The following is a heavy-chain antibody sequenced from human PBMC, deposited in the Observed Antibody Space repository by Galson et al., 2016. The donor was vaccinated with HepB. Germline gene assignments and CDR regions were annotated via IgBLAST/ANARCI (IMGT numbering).Heavy chain of an antibody. Sequence: QSGAEVKKPGESLRISCKGSGYSFTSYWISWVRQMPGKGLEWMGRIDPSDSYTNYSPSFQGHVTISADKSMSTAYLQWSSLKASATAMYYCARNRYYYDSSGDYYALGYWGQGTLVTVAA. D-gene: IGHD3-22*01. CDR1: GYSFTSYW. CDR3: ARNRYYYDSSGDYYALGY. CDR2: IDPSDSYT. V-gene: IGHV5-10-1*01. J-gene: IGHJ4*02.